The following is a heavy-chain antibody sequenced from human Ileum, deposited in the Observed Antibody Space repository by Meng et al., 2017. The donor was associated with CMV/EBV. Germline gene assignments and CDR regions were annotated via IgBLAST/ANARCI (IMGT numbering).Heavy chain of an antibody. CDR2: IYWNDDK. D-gene: IGHD2-2*01. Sequence: RVVGVGVIRQPPGKALEWLARIYWNDDKRYSPSLKSRLTITKDTSKNQVVLTMTNMDPVDTATYYCALLGYCSSTSCYGGQENWFDPWGQGTLVTVSS. CDR1: RVVG. V-gene: IGHV2-5*01. J-gene: IGHJ5*02. CDR3: ALLGYCSSTSCYGGQENWFDP.